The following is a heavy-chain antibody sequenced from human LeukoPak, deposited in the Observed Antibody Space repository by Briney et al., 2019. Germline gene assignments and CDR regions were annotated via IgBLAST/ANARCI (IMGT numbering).Heavy chain of an antibody. Sequence: GGSLRLSCAASDFTFSSYEMNWVRQAPGKGLEWVSYIGSSDSSTYYADSVKGRFTISGDNAQNSLYLQMNSLRGEDTAVYYCARATYGYLFDYWGQGTLVTVSS. D-gene: IGHD5-18*01. CDR3: ARATYGYLFDY. CDR1: DFTFSSYE. CDR2: IGSSDSST. J-gene: IGHJ4*02. V-gene: IGHV3-48*03.